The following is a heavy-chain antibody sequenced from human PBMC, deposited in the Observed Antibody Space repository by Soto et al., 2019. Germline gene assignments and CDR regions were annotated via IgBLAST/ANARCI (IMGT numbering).Heavy chain of an antibody. CDR1: GGSISAYY. V-gene: IGHV4-4*07. Sequence: SETLSLTCTVSGGSISAYYWSWIRQPAGKGLEWIGRIYPSGSTNYNPSLKSRVTMSVDTSKNQFSLKLRSVTAADTAVYYCARFSGWYSAFDYWGQGAPVTVSS. CDR2: IYPSGST. CDR3: ARFSGWYSAFDY. D-gene: IGHD6-19*01. J-gene: IGHJ4*02.